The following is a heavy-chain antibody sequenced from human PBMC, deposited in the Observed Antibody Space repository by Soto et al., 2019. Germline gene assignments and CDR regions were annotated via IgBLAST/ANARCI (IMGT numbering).Heavy chain of an antibody. J-gene: IGHJ4*02. V-gene: IGHV2-5*04. CDR2: IYWDDDK. Sequence: QITLKESGPTLVKPTQTLTLTCTFSGFSFSTSSVGVGWIRQPPGKALEWLALIYWDDDKRYNPSLRNRLTITKDTSRNQVLVTMSDMDPVDTGTYYCVKVYWVATGIRYYFDYWGQGTLVTVSS. CDR3: VKVYWVATGIRYYFDY. CDR1: GFSFSTSSVG. D-gene: IGHD2-21*02.